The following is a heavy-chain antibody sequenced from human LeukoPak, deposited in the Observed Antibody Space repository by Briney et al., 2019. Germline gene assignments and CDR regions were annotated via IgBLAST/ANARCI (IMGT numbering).Heavy chain of an antibody. J-gene: IGHJ2*01. D-gene: IGHD5-12*01. CDR2: FDPEDGET. CDR3: ARDQGDSGYDGSYWYFDL. CDR1: GYTLTELS. Sequence: GASVKVSCKVSGYTLTELSMHWVRQAPGKGLEWMGGFDPEDGETICAQKFQGRVTMTRDTSTSTVYMELSSLRSEDTAVYYCARDQGDSGYDGSYWYFDLWGRGTLVTVSS. V-gene: IGHV1-24*01.